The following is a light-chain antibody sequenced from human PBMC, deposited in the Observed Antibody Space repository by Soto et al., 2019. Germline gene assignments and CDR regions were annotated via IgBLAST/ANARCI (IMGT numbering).Light chain of an antibody. CDR1: QSITIS. J-gene: IGKJ2*01. Sequence: DIQMTQSPSSLSASVGDRVTITCRASQSITISLNWYQQKPGKVPKLLIYAASSLQSGVPSRFSGSGAGTEFTLTISSLPPEDFATYYCQQSYNHPVYTFGQRTK. CDR2: AAS. CDR3: QQSYNHPVYT. V-gene: IGKV1-39*01.